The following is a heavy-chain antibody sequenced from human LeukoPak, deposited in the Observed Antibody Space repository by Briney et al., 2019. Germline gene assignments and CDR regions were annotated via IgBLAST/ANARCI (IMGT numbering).Heavy chain of an antibody. D-gene: IGHD6-6*01. J-gene: IGHJ4*02. CDR3: AHSISSSEDFDY. V-gene: IGHV4-59*01. CDR2: IYYSGST. CDR1: GGPISSYY. Sequence: SGTLSLTCTVSGGPISSYYWSWIRQPPRKGLEWIGYIYYSGSTNYNPSLKSRVTISVDTSKNQFSLKLISVTAADTAVYYCAHSISSSEDFDYWGQGTLVTVSS.